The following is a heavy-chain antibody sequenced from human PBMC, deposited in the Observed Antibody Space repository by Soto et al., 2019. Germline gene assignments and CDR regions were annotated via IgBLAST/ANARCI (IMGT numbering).Heavy chain of an antibody. Sequence: SETLSLTCTVSGGSISSGGHYWSWIRQHPGKGLEWIGYIYYSGSTYYNPSLKSRVTISVDTSKNQFSLKLNSVTAADTAVYYCAGTRGGYCSSTSCYTIDYWGQGTLVTVSS. CDR3: AGTRGGYCSSTSCYTIDY. CDR1: GGSISSGGHY. CDR2: IYYSGST. J-gene: IGHJ4*02. V-gene: IGHV4-31*03. D-gene: IGHD2-2*02.